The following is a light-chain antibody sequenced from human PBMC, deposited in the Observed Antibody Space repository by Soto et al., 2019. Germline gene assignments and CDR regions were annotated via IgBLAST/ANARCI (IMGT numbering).Light chain of an antibody. CDR2: GAS. CDR1: HSISSF. V-gene: IGKV1-39*01. J-gene: IGKJ2*01. Sequence: DFQLTQSPSSLSASVGDRAPITCRASHSISSFLNWYQQKPGKAPRLLIYGASSLQRGVPSRFSGSESGTEFTRTIRSLQPEDFATYYCEQLAKSLTSTFGRRNHREI. CDR3: EQLAKSLTST.